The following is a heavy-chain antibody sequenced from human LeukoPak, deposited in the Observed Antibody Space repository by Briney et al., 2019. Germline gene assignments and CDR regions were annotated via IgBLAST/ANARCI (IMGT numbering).Heavy chain of an antibody. J-gene: IGHJ2*01. D-gene: IGHD3-10*01. CDR2: IIPIFGTA. Sequence: SVKVSCKASGGTSSSYAISWVRQAPGQGLEWMGGIIPIFGTANYAQKFQGRVTITADESTSTAYMELSSLRSEDTAVYYCARAFRDPGYFDLWGRGTLVTVSS. CDR3: ARAFRDPGYFDL. CDR1: GGTSSSYA. V-gene: IGHV1-69*01.